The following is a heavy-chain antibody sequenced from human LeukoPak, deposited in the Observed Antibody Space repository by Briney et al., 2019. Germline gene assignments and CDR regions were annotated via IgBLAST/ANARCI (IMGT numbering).Heavy chain of an antibody. CDR1: GGSISSSSYY. CDR3: ARSYGSRSITGLLAF. D-gene: IGHD3-10*01. Sequence: SETLSLTCTVSGGSISSSSYYWGWIRQPPGKGLEWIGSIYYSGSTYYNPSLKSRVTISVDTSKNQFSLKLSSVTAADTAVYYCARSYGSRSITGLLAFWGQGTLVTVSS. V-gene: IGHV4-39*07. CDR2: IYYSGST. J-gene: IGHJ4*02.